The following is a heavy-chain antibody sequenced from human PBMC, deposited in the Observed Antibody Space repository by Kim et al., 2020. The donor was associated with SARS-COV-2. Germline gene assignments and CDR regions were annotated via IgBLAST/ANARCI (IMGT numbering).Heavy chain of an antibody. D-gene: IGHD5-18*01. CDR1: GFTFSNYG. V-gene: IGHV3-33*01. CDR2: IWYDGSNK. Sequence: GGSLRLSCAVSGFTFSNYGMHWVRQAPGKGLEWVSIIWYDGSNKHYADSVKGRFTISRDNSKNTLYLQMNSLRAEDTAVYYCARREAQLWFPGNGMDVWGQEPTVIDSP. J-gene: IGHJ6*01. CDR3: ARREAQLWFPGNGMDV.